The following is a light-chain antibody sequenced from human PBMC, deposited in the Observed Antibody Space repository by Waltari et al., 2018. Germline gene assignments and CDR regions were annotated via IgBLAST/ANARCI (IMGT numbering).Light chain of an antibody. J-gene: IGKJ1*01. Sequence: DIQMAQSPSSLSASVGDRVTITCRASQTISRYLNWYQQKPGKAPNLLIYAASSLQSGVPSRFSGSGSGRDFTLIITSLQPEDFATYYCQQSYSFTRTFGQGTKVEIK. V-gene: IGKV1-39*01. CDR1: QTISRY. CDR2: AAS. CDR3: QQSYSFTRT.